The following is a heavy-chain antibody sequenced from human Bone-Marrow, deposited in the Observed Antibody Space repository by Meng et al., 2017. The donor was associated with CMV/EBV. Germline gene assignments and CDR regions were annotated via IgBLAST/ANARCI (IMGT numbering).Heavy chain of an antibody. Sequence: ASVKVSCKASGYTFTSYDINWVRQATGQGLEWMGWMNPNSGNTGYAQKFQGRVTMTRNTSISTAYMELSSLRSDDTAVYYCARVSTMVVTTFGYWGQGTLVTVSS. CDR3: ARVSTMVVTTFGY. CDR1: GYTFTSYD. J-gene: IGHJ4*02. CDR2: MNPNSGNT. D-gene: IGHD4-23*01. V-gene: IGHV1-8*01.